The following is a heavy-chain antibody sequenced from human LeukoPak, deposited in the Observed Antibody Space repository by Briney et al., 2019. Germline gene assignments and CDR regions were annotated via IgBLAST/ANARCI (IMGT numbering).Heavy chain of an antibody. D-gene: IGHD2-2*01. CDR1: GGSISTYY. Sequence: SETLSLTCTVSGGSISTYYFNWIRQPAGKGLEWIGHIYTSGRTDYNPSLKSRVTMSVDTSKNQFSLKLSSVTAADTAVYYCARDRHCTSTSCHSDAFDVWGQGTLVTVSS. V-gene: IGHV4-4*07. CDR2: IYTSGRT. CDR3: ARDRHCTSTSCHSDAFDV. J-gene: IGHJ3*01.